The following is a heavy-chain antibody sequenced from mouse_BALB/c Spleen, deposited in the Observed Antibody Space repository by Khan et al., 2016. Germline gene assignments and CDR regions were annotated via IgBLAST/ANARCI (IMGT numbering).Heavy chain of an antibody. CDR2: IGYSGRT. CDR3: ALLRLAY. CDR1: GYSITSDYA. D-gene: IGHD1-2*01. V-gene: IGHV3-2*02. Sequence: VQLKESGPGLVKPSQSLSLTCTVTGYSITSDYAWNWIRQFPGNKLEWMGYIGYSGRTSYNPSLKSRISITRDSSKNQFFLQLNSVTTEDTATYYCALLRLAYWGQGTLVTVSA. J-gene: IGHJ3*01.